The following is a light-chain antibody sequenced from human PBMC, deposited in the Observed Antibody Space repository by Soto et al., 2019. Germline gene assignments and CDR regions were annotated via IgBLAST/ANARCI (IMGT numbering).Light chain of an antibody. CDR1: QTISSW. V-gene: IGKV3D-15*01. CDR3: QQYNNWPRT. Sequence: MTQSPSTLSGSVGDRVTITCRASQTISSWLAWYQQKPGQAPRPLIYGASTRATGIPARFSGSGSGTEFTLTISSLQSEDFAVYYCQQYNNWPRTFGQGTKVDIK. CDR2: GAS. J-gene: IGKJ1*01.